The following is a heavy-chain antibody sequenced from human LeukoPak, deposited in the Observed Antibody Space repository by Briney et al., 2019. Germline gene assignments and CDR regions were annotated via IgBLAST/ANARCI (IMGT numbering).Heavy chain of an antibody. CDR3: AAVAAGDSEYFHH. V-gene: IGHV3-33*01. J-gene: IGHJ1*01. CDR1: GFIFSNYA. CDR2: IWNDGSNQ. Sequence: GGSLSLSCAASGFIFSNYAMHWVRQAPGKGLEWVAIIWNDGSNQYYADSVKGRFTISRDNSKNTLYLQMNSLRVADTAVYFCAAVAAGDSEYFHHWGQGTLVTVSS. D-gene: IGHD6-13*01.